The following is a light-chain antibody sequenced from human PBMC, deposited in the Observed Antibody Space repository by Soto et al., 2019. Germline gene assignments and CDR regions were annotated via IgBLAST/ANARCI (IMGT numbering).Light chain of an antibody. Sequence: QSVLTQPPSVSGAPGQRVTISCTESSSNIGAGYDVHWYQQLPGTAPKLLIYGNSNRPSGVPDRFSGSKSGTSASLAITGLQAEDEADYYCQSYGSSLSGGVFGGGTKVTVL. V-gene: IGLV1-40*01. J-gene: IGLJ3*02. CDR2: GNS. CDR1: SSNIGAGYD. CDR3: QSYGSSLSGGV.